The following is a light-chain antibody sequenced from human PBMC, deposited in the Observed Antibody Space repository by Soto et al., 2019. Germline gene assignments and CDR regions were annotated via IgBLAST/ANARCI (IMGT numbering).Light chain of an antibody. Sequence: QSVLTQPRSMSGSPWQSVTISCTGTRRDVGGYNYVSWYQQHPGKAPKLMIYDVSKRPSGVPDRFSGSKSGNTASLTISGLQAEDEADYYCCSYAGSYVFGTGTKVTVL. CDR1: RRDVGGYNY. CDR3: CSYAGSYV. J-gene: IGLJ1*01. CDR2: DVS. V-gene: IGLV2-11*01.